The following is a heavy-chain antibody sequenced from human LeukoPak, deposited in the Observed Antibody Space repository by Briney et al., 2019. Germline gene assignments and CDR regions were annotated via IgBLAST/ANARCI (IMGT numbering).Heavy chain of an antibody. J-gene: IGHJ4*02. CDR1: GYSFTTFA. D-gene: IGHD6-13*01. V-gene: IGHV7-4-1*02. CDR2: INTNTGNP. CDR3: ARDKAAAGNEGVDY. Sequence: ASVKVSCKASGYSFTTFAMNWVRQAPGQGLEWMGWINTNTGNPTYAQGFTGRFVFSLDTSVSTAYLQISSLKAEDTAVYYCARDKAAAGNEGVDYWGQGTLVTVSS.